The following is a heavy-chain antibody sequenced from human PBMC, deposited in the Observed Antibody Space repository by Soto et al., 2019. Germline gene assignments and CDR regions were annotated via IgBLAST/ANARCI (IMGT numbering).Heavy chain of an antibody. V-gene: IGHV3-49*04. CDR1: GFRFSEHA. CDR3: SRGSFGYYGP. Sequence: GGSLRLSCNWSGFRFSEHAMTWVCQAPGKGLEWVGFIRNTPYGGTTDYAASVRGRITISRDYSESIAYLQMNSLKTEDSGVYYCSRGSFGYYGPWGPGTLVTVSS. J-gene: IGHJ5*02. CDR2: IRNTPYGGTT. D-gene: IGHD2-2*03.